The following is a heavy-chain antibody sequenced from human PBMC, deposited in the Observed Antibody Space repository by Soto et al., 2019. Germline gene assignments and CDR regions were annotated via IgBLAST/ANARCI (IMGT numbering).Heavy chain of an antibody. Sequence: EVQLLESGGDLVRPGESLRLSCAASGFNFNIYAMSWVRQAPGEGLEWVSGISCCGGTASYADSVKGRFTIARDDSKNTLFLHMNSLRVEDTAEYYCAKADGEQWLLPHLENWGRGTLVTVS. CDR1: GFNFNIYA. J-gene: IGHJ4*02. CDR2: ISCCGGTA. CDR3: AKADGEQWLLPHLEN. V-gene: IGHV3-23*01. D-gene: IGHD6-19*01.